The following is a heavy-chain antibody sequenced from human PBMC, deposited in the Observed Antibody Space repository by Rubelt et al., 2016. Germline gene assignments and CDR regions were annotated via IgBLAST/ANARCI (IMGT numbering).Heavy chain of an antibody. Sequence: VSYISSSSSYTNYADSVKGRFTISRDNAKNSLYLQMNSLKTEDTAMYYCSRPSGGSGSYALDIWGQGTVVTVSS. CDR3: SRPSGGSGSYALDI. CDR2: ISSSSSYT. J-gene: IGHJ3*02. D-gene: IGHD3-10*01. V-gene: IGHV3-11*03.